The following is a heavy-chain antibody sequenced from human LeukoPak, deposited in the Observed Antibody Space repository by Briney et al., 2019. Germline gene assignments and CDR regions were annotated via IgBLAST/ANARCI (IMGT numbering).Heavy chain of an antibody. V-gene: IGHV3-23*01. D-gene: IGHD3-22*01. Sequence: GGSLRLSCAASGFTFDDYALHWVRQAPGKGLEWVSGISGSGGSTYYADSVKGRFTISRDNSKNTLYLQMNSLRAEDTAVYYCARVGPYYYDSSGYYFDYWGQGTLVTVSS. CDR2: ISGSGGST. J-gene: IGHJ4*02. CDR1: GFTFDDYA. CDR3: ARVGPYYYDSSGYYFDY.